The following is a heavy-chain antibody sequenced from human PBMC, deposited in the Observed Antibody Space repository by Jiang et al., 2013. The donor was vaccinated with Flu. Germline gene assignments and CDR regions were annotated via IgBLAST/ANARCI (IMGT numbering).Heavy chain of an antibody. J-gene: IGHJ6*02. V-gene: IGHV1-8*01. CDR3: ARIEAPYYYYGMDV. CDR2: MNPNSGNT. Sequence: LEWMGWMNPNSGNTGYAXKFQGRVTMTRNTSISTAYMELSSLRSEDTAVYYCARIEAPYYYYGMDVWGQGTTVTVSS.